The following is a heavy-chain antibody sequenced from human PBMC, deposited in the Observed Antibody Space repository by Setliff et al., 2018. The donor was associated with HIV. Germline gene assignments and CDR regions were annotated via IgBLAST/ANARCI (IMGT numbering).Heavy chain of an antibody. J-gene: IGHJ3*02. CDR2: VDYTGST. CDR1: GGSISTSNYY. CDR3: ARQGNIVVVTSFDI. V-gene: IGHV4-39*07. D-gene: IGHD2-21*02. Sequence: PSETLSLTCTVSGGSISTSNYYWGWVRQPPGKGLEWVGNVDYTGSTYYNPSLKSRVTISVDTSKNQFSLRLNSVTAADTAVYYCARQGNIVVVTSFDIWGQGTVVTVSS.